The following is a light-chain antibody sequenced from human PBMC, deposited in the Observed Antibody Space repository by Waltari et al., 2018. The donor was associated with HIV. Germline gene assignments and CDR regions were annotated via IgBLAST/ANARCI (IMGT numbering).Light chain of an antibody. V-gene: IGLV7-43*01. Sequence: QTVVTQESSLTVSPGGTVTLTCASNSGAVTSDFHPNWIQQKPGQTPRALIYSTAYKHSWTPALFSGSRLGGKAALILSTVQPEDEAAYYCLLYFGGAWVFGGGTKLTVL. J-gene: IGLJ3*02. CDR3: LLYFGGAWV. CDR2: STA. CDR1: SGAVTSDFH.